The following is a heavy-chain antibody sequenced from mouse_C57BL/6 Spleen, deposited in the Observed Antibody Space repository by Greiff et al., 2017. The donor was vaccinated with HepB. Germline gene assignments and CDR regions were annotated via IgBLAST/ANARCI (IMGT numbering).Heavy chain of an antibody. V-gene: IGHV5-6*02. Sequence: EVMLVESGGDLVKPGGSLKLSCAASGFTFSSYGMSWVRQTPDKRLEWVATISSGGSYTYYPDSVKGRFTISRDNAKNTLYLQMSSLKSEDTAMYYCARLPSYYYGSSPHWYFDVWGTGTTVTVSS. D-gene: IGHD1-1*01. J-gene: IGHJ1*03. CDR2: ISSGGSYT. CDR1: GFTFSSYG. CDR3: ARLPSYYYGSSPHWYFDV.